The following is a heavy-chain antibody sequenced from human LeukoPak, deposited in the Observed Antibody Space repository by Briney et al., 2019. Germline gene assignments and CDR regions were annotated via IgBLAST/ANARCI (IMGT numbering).Heavy chain of an antibody. V-gene: IGHV1-18*01. D-gene: IGHD3-22*01. CDR1: GYTFTSYG. Sequence: ASVKVSCKASGYTFTSYGISWVRQAPGQGLEWMGWISAYNGNTNYAQKLQGRVTMTTGTSTSTAYMELRSLRSDDTAVYYCARDALLYYDSSGHLDYWGQGTLVTVSS. J-gene: IGHJ4*02. CDR2: ISAYNGNT. CDR3: ARDALLYYDSSGHLDY.